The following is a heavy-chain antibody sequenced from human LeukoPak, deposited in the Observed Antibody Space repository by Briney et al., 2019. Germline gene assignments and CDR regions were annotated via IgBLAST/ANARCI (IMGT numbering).Heavy chain of an antibody. CDR1: GYTFTSYD. D-gene: IGHD7-27*01. CDR2: MSPNSGNT. CDR3: AGGPPNWGYDY. V-gene: IGHV1-8*01. Sequence: ASVKVSCKASGYTFTSYDINWVRQATGQGLEWMGWMSPNSGNTGYAQKFQGRVTMTRSTSMSTAYMELSSLRSEDTAVYYCAGGPPNWGYDYWGQGTLVTVSS. J-gene: IGHJ4*02.